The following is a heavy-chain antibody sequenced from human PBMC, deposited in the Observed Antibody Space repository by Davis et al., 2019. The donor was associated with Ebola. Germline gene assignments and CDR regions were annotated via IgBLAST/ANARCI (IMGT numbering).Heavy chain of an antibody. CDR1: GFTLNSYW. Sequence: HTGGSLRLSCAASGFTLNSYWMHWVRQAPGKGLVWVSRVNSDGSDTSYADSVKGRFTISSDNAKNTLYLQMNSLRAEDTAVYYCAREGMGGSFDYWGQGTLVTVSS. CDR2: VNSDGSDT. V-gene: IGHV3-74*01. CDR3: AREGMGGSFDY. J-gene: IGHJ4*02. D-gene: IGHD1-26*01.